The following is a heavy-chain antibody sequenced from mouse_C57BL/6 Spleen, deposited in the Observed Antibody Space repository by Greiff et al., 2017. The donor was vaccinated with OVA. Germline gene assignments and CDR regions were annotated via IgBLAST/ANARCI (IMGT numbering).Heavy chain of an antibody. J-gene: IGHJ1*03. Sequence: EVKLVESGAGLVKPGGSLKLSCAASGFTFSSYAMSWVRQTPEKRLEWVAYISSGGDYIYYADTVKGRFTISRDNARNTLYLQMSSLKSEDTAMYYCTSDYGSLNGWYFDVWGTGTTVTVSS. CDR1: GFTFSSYA. V-gene: IGHV5-9-1*02. D-gene: IGHD1-1*01. CDR3: TSDYGSLNGWYFDV. CDR2: ISSGGDYI.